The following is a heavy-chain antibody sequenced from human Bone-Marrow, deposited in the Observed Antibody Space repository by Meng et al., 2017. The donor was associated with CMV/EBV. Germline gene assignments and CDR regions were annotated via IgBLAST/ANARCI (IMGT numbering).Heavy chain of an antibody. J-gene: IGHJ6*01. D-gene: IGHD2-2*01. Sequence: GESLKISCGASGFTFSSYPMHWVRQAPGKGPEWVAVLSYDGSNKYYADSVKGRFTISRDNSKNTLFLQMNSLRAEDTAVYYCARVVPAAMYYYYYGMDFWGQGTTVTGSS. CDR1: GFTFSSYP. CDR3: ARVVPAAMYYYYYGMDF. CDR2: LSYDGSNK. V-gene: IGHV3-30-3*01.